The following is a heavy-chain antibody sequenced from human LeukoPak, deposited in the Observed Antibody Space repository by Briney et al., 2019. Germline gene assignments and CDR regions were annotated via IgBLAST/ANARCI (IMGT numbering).Heavy chain of an antibody. J-gene: IGHJ4*02. CDR2: IRYDGTNA. Sequence: GGSLRLSCAASGFTSSTYGMHWVRQGPGKGLEWVAFIRYDGTNADYADSVKGRFTISRDNSKNTLYLQMNSLRAEDTAVYYCAKDPPTVVTLYYFDYWGQGTLVTVSS. CDR3: AKDPPTVVTLYYFDY. V-gene: IGHV3-30*02. CDR1: GFTSSTYG. D-gene: IGHD4-23*01.